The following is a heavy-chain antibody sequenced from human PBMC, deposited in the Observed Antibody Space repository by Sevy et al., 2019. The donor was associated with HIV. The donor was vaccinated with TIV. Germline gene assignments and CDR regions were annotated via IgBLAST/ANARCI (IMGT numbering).Heavy chain of an antibody. Sequence: SETLSLTCTVSGGSISSYYWSWIRQPAGKGLEWIGRIYTSGSTNYNPSLKSRVTMSVDTSKNQFSLKLSSVTAADTAVYYCARDLFGVVITSNYYYYGMDVWGQGTTVTVSS. CDR3: ARDLFGVVITSNYYYYGMDV. D-gene: IGHD3-3*01. CDR1: GGSISSYY. J-gene: IGHJ6*02. CDR2: IYTSGST. V-gene: IGHV4-4*07.